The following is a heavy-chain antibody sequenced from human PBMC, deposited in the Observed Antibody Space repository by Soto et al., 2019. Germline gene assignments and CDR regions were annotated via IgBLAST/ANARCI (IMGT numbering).Heavy chain of an antibody. CDR3: ARDCSSTSCYNDAFDI. CDR1: GFTVSSNY. J-gene: IGHJ3*02. V-gene: IGHV3-66*01. CDR2: IYSGGST. Sequence: HPGGSLRLSCAASGFTVSSNYMSWVRQAPGKGLEWVSVIYSGGSTYYADSVKGRFTISRDNSKNTLYLQMNSLRAEDTAVYYCARDCSSTSCYNDAFDIWGQGTMVTVSS. D-gene: IGHD2-2*01.